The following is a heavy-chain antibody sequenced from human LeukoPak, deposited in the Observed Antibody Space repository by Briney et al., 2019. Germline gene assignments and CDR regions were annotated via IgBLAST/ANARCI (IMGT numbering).Heavy chain of an antibody. J-gene: IGHJ4*02. D-gene: IGHD6-6*01. CDR3: ARDWGAAPFDY. CDR1: GYTFTGYY. CDR2: IIPIFGTA. V-gene: IGHV1-69*06. Sequence: ASVKVSCKASGYTFTGYYMHWVRQAPGQGLEWMGGIIPIFGTANYAQKFQGRVTITADKFTSTAYMELSSLRSEDTAVYYCARDWGAAPFDYWGQGTLVTVSS.